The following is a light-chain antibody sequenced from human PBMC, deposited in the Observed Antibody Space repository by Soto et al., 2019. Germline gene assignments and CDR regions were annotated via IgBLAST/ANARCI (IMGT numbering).Light chain of an antibody. CDR2: GDN. J-gene: IGLJ1*01. Sequence: ALTQPPSVSGAPGQRVAISCTGSSSNIGAEYDVHWYQQLPGTAPKRLIYGDNNRPSGVPDRSSGSKSGTSASLAITGLQPEDEADYYCQSYDSTLSARYVFGTGTKVTVL. CDR1: SSNIGAEYD. CDR3: QSYDSTLSARYV. V-gene: IGLV1-40*01.